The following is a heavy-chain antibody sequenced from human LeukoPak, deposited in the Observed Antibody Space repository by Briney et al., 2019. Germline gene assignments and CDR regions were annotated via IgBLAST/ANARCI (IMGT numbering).Heavy chain of an antibody. Sequence: PGGSLRLSCTASGFTFGDYAMNWVRQAPGKGLEWVTFIRSKAYGGTTEYAASVKGRFTISRDDSESVAYLQMNSLKTEDTAVYYCTRDIGGHNYGAFDYWGQGTLVTVSS. CDR1: GFTFGDYA. V-gene: IGHV3-49*04. D-gene: IGHD5-18*01. J-gene: IGHJ4*02. CDR2: IRSKAYGGTT. CDR3: TRDIGGHNYGAFDY.